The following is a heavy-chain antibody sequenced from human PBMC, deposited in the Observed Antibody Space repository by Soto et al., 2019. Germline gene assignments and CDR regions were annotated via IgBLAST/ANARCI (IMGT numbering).Heavy chain of an antibody. Sequence: PGGSLRLSCAASGFTFSTYWMHWVRRPPGKGLVWVARITSDGSSTTYADSVKGRFPISRDNAKNTLYLQMNSLRADDPAVYYYVRHFDKWGQGTLVTGSS. V-gene: IGHV3-74*01. J-gene: IGHJ4*02. CDR3: VRHFDK. CDR1: GFTFSTYW. CDR2: ITSDGSST.